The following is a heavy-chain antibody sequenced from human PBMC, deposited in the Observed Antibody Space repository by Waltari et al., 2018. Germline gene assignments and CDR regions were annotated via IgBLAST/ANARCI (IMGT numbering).Heavy chain of an antibody. CDR2: IRSDGSNI. CDR1: GFTFSTSG. Sequence: SLRLSCAASGFTFSTSGLHWVRQAPGKGLEWVAYIRSDGSNINYADSVKGRFTISRDNSKNTLYLQMNSLRAEDTAVYYCATYSASRGFNYWGQGTLVTVSS. J-gene: IGHJ4*02. D-gene: IGHD6-13*01. V-gene: IGHV3-30*02. CDR3: ATYSASRGFNY.